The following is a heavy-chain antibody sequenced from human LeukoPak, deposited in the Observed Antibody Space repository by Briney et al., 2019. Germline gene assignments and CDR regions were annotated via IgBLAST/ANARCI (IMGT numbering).Heavy chain of an antibody. J-gene: IGHJ5*02. D-gene: IGHD1-20*01. V-gene: IGHV1-8*01. CDR3: ARGYNWNSWFDP. CDR1: GYTFTSYD. CDR2: MNPNSGNT. Sequence: ASAKVSCKASGYTFTSYDINWVRQATGQGLEWMGWMNPNSGNTGYAQKFQGRVTMTRNTSISTAYMELSSLRSEDTAVYYCARGYNWNSWFDPWGQGTLVTVSS.